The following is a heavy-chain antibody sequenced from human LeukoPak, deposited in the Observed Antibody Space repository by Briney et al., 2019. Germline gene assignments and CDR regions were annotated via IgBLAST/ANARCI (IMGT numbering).Heavy chain of an antibody. CDR1: GGSISSYY. V-gene: IGHV4-59*01. Sequence: PSETLSLTCTVSGGSISSYYWSWIRQPPGKGLEWIGYIYYSGSTNYNPSLKSRVTISVDTSKNQFSLKLSSVTAADTAVYYCARVDYDFWSGYPGYYYYYMDVWGKGTTVTVSS. CDR2: IYYSGST. J-gene: IGHJ6*03. D-gene: IGHD3-3*01. CDR3: ARVDYDFWSGYPGYYYYYMDV.